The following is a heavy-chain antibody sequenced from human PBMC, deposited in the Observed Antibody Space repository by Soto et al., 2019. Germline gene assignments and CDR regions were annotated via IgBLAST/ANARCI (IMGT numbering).Heavy chain of an antibody. J-gene: IGHJ4*02. D-gene: IGHD4-17*01. Sequence: QITLKESGPTLVRPAQTLTLTCGFSGFSLSSYGMGVDWIRQPPGKALEWLALIYWDDDKRYSPSLKDRLAISKDTSSNQVVLTITNMDPGDTATYFCAHAGDYDLLTFDHWGPGTLVTVSS. CDR3: AHAGDYDLLTFDH. CDR1: GFSLSSYGMG. CDR2: IYWDDDK. V-gene: IGHV2-5*02.